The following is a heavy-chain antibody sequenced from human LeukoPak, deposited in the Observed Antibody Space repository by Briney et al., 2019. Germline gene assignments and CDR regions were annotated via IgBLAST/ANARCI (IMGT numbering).Heavy chain of an antibody. Sequence: GGSLRLSCAASGFTFSSYSMNWVRQAPGKGLEWVSSISSSSSYIYYADSVKGRFTISRDNAKNSLYLQMNSLRAEGTAVYYCARDGSGFWSGYSRRDGMDVWAKGPRSPSP. CDR1: GFTFSSYS. CDR2: ISSSSSYI. J-gene: IGHJ6*02. CDR3: ARDGSGFWSGYSRRDGMDV. D-gene: IGHD3-3*01. V-gene: IGHV3-21*01.